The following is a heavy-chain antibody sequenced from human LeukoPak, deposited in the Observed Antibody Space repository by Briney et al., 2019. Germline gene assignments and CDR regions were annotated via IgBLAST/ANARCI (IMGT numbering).Heavy chain of an antibody. CDR3: ATGLWFGKYLDV. Sequence: SVKVSCKASGGTFSSYAISWVRQAPGQGLEWMGGIIPIFGTANYAQKFQGRVTITADTSTDTAYMELSSLRSEDTAVYYCATGLWFGKYLDVWGKGTTVTISS. D-gene: IGHD3-10*01. J-gene: IGHJ6*04. CDR2: IIPIFGTA. CDR1: GGTFSSYA. V-gene: IGHV1-69*06.